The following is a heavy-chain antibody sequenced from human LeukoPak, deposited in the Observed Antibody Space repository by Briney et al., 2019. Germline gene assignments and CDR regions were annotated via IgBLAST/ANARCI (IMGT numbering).Heavy chain of an antibody. Sequence: SETLSLTCTVPGGSISSYYWSWIRQPAGKGLEWIGRIYTSGSTNYNPSLKSRVTMSVDTSKNQFSLKLSSVTAADTAVYYCARDGLRATMVRGGRLSSGMDVWGQGTTVTVSS. CDR3: ARDGLRATMVRGGRLSSGMDV. V-gene: IGHV4-4*07. J-gene: IGHJ6*02. D-gene: IGHD3-10*01. CDR2: IYTSGST. CDR1: GGSISSYY.